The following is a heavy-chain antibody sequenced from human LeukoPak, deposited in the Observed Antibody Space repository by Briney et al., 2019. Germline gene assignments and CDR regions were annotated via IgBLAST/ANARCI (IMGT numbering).Heavy chain of an antibody. Sequence: GGSLRLSCAASGFTFSSYEMNWVRQAPGKGLEWVGRIKSKTDGGTTDYAAPVKGRFTISRDDSKNTLYLQMNSLKTEDTAVYYCTTSHYDILTGSRGDYWGQGTLVTVSS. J-gene: IGHJ4*02. CDR2: IKSKTDGGTT. D-gene: IGHD3-9*01. CDR1: GFTFSSYE. V-gene: IGHV3-15*01. CDR3: TTSHYDILTGSRGDY.